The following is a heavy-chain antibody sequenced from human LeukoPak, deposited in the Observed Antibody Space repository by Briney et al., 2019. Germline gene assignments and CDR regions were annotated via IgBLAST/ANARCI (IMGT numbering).Heavy chain of an antibody. V-gene: IGHV1-2*02. Sequence: ASVKVSCKASGYTFTGYYMHWVRQAPGQELEWMGWINPNSGGTNYAQKFQGRVTMTRDTYISTAYMELSRLRSDDTAVYYCAVWGYCSSTSCFGGFDPWGQGTLVTVSS. J-gene: IGHJ5*02. CDR1: GYTFTGYY. D-gene: IGHD2-2*01. CDR2: INPNSGGT. CDR3: AVWGYCSSTSCFGGFDP.